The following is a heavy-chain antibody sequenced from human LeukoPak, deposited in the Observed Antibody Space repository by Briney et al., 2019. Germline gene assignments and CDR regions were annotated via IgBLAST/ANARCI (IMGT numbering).Heavy chain of an antibody. D-gene: IGHD3-22*01. CDR3: ANAHDSSGYYYGSNY. CDR1: GFTFSSYA. J-gene: IGHJ4*02. Sequence: GGSLRLSCAASGFTFSSYAMSWVRQAPGKGLEWVSAISGSGGSTYYADSVKGRFTISRDNSKNTLYLQMNSLRAEDTAVYYYANAHDSSGYYYGSNYWGQGTLVTVSS. CDR2: ISGSGGST. V-gene: IGHV3-23*01.